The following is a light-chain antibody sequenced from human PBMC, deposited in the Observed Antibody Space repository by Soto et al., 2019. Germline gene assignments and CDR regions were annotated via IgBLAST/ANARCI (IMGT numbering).Light chain of an antibody. Sequence: VLTQSTGTLSLSPGERATLSCRASQTVNSNYLAWYQQKPGQAPRLLIYGASSRATGIPDRFSGSGSGTDLTLTISRLEPEAFAVYYCQQYGSSVSYTFGQGTKLEIK. J-gene: IGKJ2*01. V-gene: IGKV3-20*01. CDR1: QTVNSNY. CDR3: QQYGSSVSYT. CDR2: GAS.